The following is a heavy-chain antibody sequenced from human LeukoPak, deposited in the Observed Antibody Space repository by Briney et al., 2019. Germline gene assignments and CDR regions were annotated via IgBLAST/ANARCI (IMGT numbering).Heavy chain of an antibody. J-gene: IGHJ5*02. D-gene: IGHD5-24*01. CDR2: IGTAGDT. CDR1: GFTFSSYD. CDR3: ARGQRRENWFDP. Sequence: GGSLRLSCAASGFTFSSYDMHWVRQATGKGLEWVSAIGTAGDTYYPGSVKGRFTISRENAKSSLYLQMNSLRAGDTAVYYCARGQRRENWFDPWGQGTLVTVSS. V-gene: IGHV3-13*01.